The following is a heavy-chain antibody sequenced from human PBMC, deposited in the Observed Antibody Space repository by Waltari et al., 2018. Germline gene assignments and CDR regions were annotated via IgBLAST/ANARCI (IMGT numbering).Heavy chain of an antibody. J-gene: IGHJ3*01. CDR2: VYVTGNT. D-gene: IGHD2-15*01. Sequence: VQLVESGGDLIQPGGSLRCSCAASGFTVNSTYINWVRQSLGKGLEWFSVVYVTGNTDYADSVKGRFTTSRDNSKNTVYLQMDSLRVEDTAMYYCARRLVVAGTLDVFDLWGQGTRVIVSS. CDR3: ARRLVVAGTLDVFDL. V-gene: IGHV3-53*03. CDR1: GFTVNSTY.